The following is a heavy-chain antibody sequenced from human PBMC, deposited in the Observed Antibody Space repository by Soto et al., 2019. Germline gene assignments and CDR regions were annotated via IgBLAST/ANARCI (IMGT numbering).Heavy chain of an antibody. D-gene: IGHD1-26*01. CDR2: IGDSGAST. Sequence: EVLLLESGGGLVQPGGSLRLSCEASGFSFSSFAMNWVRQAPGKGLEWVSAIGDSGASTYYADSVKGRFTISRDNSRNTLYLQLNSLRAEDTAVYYRAKGVELDVWGNGTTVTVSS. CDR3: AKGVELDV. V-gene: IGHV3-23*01. CDR1: GFSFSSFA. J-gene: IGHJ6*04.